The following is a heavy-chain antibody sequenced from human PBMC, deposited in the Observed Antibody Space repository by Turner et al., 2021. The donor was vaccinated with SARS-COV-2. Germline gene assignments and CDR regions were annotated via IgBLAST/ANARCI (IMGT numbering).Heavy chain of an antibody. CDR3: AKQQGLYSNPMYYFDY. D-gene: IGHD4-4*01. Sequence: QVQLVESGGGVVQPGRSLRLSCAASGFTFSSYGVHWVRQAPGKGLGWVAVTSYDGSNKYYADSVKGRFTISRDNSKNTLYLQMNSLRAEDTAVYYCAKQQGLYSNPMYYFDYWGQGTLVTVSS. J-gene: IGHJ4*02. V-gene: IGHV3-30*18. CDR2: TSYDGSNK. CDR1: GFTFSSYG.